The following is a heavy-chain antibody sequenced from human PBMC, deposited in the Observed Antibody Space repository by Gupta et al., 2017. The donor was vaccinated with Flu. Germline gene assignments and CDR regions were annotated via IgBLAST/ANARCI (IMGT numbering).Heavy chain of an antibody. Sequence: GMHWVRQAPGKGLEWVAVISYDGSNKYYEDSVKGRFTISRDNSKNTLYLQMNSLRAEDTAVYYCAKGINIVGVVAATYFDYWGQGTLVTVSS. D-gene: IGHD2-15*01. CDR3: AKGINIVGVVAATYFDY. J-gene: IGHJ4*02. CDR1: G. V-gene: IGHV3-30*18. CDR2: ISYDGSNK.